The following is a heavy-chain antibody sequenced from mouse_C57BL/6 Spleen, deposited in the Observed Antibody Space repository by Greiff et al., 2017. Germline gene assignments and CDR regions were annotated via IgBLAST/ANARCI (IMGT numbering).Heavy chain of an antibody. CDR3: ARHYNDRYFDV. CDR2: IDPSDSET. CDR1: GYTFTSYW. J-gene: IGHJ1*03. Sequence: QVQLQQPGAELVRPGSSVKLSCKASGYTFTSYWMHWVKQRPIQGLEWIGNIDPSDSETHYNQKFKDKATLTVDKSSSTAYMQLSSLTSEDAAVYYCARHYNDRYFDVWGTGTTVTVSS. D-gene: IGHD2-12*01. V-gene: IGHV1-52*01.